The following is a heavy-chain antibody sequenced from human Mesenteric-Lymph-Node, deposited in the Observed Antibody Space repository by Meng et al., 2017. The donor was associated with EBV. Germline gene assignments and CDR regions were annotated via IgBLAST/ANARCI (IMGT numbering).Heavy chain of an antibody. V-gene: IGHV4-30-4*01. CDR1: GGSISSGAYY. J-gene: IGHJ4*02. D-gene: IGHD6-13*01. CDR2: IYHSGIT. CDR3: ARHSPPALGTNYFDS. Sequence: QVELQESGPGLVKPSQTLSLTCAVSGGSISSGAYYWSWIRQPPGKGLEWIGEIYHSGITNYSPSLESRVTISVDKSANQLSLNLASVTAADTAVYYCARHSPPALGTNYFDSWGQGTLVTVSS.